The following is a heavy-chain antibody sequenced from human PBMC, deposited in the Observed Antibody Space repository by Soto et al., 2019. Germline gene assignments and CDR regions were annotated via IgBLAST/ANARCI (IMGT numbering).Heavy chain of an antibody. CDR3: ASEKVEVANLFDI. CDR2: FYSSGT. CDR1: GGSISSGGYY. J-gene: IGHJ3*02. V-gene: IGHV4-31*03. D-gene: IGHD5-12*01. Sequence: QVQLQESGPGLVKPSQTLSLTCTVSGGSISSGGYYWSWIRQHPGKVLEWIGYFYSSGTYSNPSLKNRVTISADTSKNQSSLKLNSVIAADPALYYCASEKVEVANLFDIWGPGAMVTVSS.